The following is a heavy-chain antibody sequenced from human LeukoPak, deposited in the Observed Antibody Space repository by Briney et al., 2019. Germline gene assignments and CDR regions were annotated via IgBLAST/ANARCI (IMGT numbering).Heavy chain of an antibody. CDR1: GGSISSYY. J-gene: IGHJ6*02. V-gene: IGHV4-4*07. CDR2: IYTSGST. Sequence: SETLSLTCTVSGGSISSYYWSWIRQPAGKGLEWIGRIYTSGSTNYNPSLKSRGTMSVDTSKNQFSLKLSSVTAADTAVYYCARDRTVAGTFYYYYYGMDVWGQGTTVTVSS. D-gene: IGHD6-19*01. CDR3: ARDRTVAGTFYYYYYGMDV.